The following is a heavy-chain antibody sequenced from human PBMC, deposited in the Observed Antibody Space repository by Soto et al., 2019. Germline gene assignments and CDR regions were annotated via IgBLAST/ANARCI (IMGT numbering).Heavy chain of an antibody. D-gene: IGHD3-22*01. CDR3: ARETYDSSGYYYVY. CDR2: IYYSGST. Sequence: SETLSLTCTVSGGSISSSSYFWGWIRQPPGKGLEWIGSIYYSGSTNYNPSLKSRVTISVDTSKNQLSLKLSSVTAADTAVYYCARETYDSSGYYYVYWGQGTLVTVSS. J-gene: IGHJ4*02. CDR1: GGSISSSSYF. V-gene: IGHV4-39*07.